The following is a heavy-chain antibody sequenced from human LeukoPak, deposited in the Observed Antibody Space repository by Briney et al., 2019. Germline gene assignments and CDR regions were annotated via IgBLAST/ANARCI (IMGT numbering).Heavy chain of an antibody. CDR3: ARDISSGVAFDI. CDR2: ISSSSSYI. J-gene: IGHJ3*02. CDR1: GFTFTSYA. Sequence: GGSLRLSCAASGFTFTSYAMTWVRQAPGKGLEWVSSISSSSSYIYYADSVKGRFTISRDNAKNSLYLQMNSLRAEDTAVYYCARDISSGVAFDIWGQGTMVTVSS. V-gene: IGHV3-21*01. D-gene: IGHD3-22*01.